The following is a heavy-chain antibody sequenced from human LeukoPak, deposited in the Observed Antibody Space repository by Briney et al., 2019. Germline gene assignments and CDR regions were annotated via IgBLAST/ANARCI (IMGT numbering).Heavy chain of an antibody. Sequence: GASVKVSCKTSGYTFTGYYIHWVRQAPGQGLEWMGWINPNSGGTNYAQKFQGRVTMTRDTSISTAYMELSRLRSDDTAVYYCAREGRGGVMLELRYYYYYGMDVWGQGTTVTVSS. J-gene: IGHJ6*02. CDR1: GYTFTGYY. CDR3: AREGRGGVMLELRYYYYYGMDV. V-gene: IGHV1-2*02. CDR2: INPNSGGT. D-gene: IGHD3-16*01.